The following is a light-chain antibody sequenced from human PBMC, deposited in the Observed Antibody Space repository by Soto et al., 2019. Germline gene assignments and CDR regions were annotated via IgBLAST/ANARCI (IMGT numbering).Light chain of an antibody. CDR2: AAS. Sequence: AIRMTQSPSSLSASTGDRVTITCRASQGINRYLAWYQQKPGKAPKLLIYAASTLQSGVPSRFSGSGSGTDFTLTISCLQSEDFATYYCQQYYSYPLTFGGGTKVEIK. CDR3: QQYYSYPLT. CDR1: QGINRY. J-gene: IGKJ4*01. V-gene: IGKV1-8*01.